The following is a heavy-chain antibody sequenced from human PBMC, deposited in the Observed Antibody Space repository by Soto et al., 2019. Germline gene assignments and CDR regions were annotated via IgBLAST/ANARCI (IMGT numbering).Heavy chain of an antibody. Sequence: ASVKVSCKASGYTFTSYGISWVRQAPGQGLEWMGWISAYNGNTNYAQKLQGRVTMTTDTSTSTAYMELRSLRSDDTAVYYCARVGNNYSSSWYVRKPYYYYYYMEVWGKGTTVTVSS. D-gene: IGHD6-13*01. V-gene: IGHV1-18*01. CDR1: GYTFTSYG. CDR2: ISAYNGNT. J-gene: IGHJ6*03. CDR3: ARVGNNYSSSWYVRKPYYYYYYMEV.